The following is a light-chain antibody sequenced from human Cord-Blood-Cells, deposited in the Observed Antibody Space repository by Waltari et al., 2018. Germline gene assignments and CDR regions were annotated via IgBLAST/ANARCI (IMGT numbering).Light chain of an antibody. J-gene: IGKJ4*01. CDR2: DAS. CDR3: QQYDNLPLT. CDR1: QDISNY. V-gene: IGKV1-33*01. Sequence: DIQMTQSPSSLSASVGDRVTITCQASQDISNYLNWYQQKPGKAPKLLIYDASNLETGVPSVFSGSGSGTDFTFTISRLQPEDIATYYCQQYDNLPLTFGGGTKVEIK.